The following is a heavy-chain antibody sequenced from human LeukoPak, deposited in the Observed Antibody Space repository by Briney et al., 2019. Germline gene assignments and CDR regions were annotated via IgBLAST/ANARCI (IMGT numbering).Heavy chain of an antibody. CDR1: GFTFRNYA. CDR2: VTGNGDTT. Sequence: TGGSLRLSCAASGFTFRNYAMTWVRQAPGKGLEWVSVVTGNGDTTYYADSLKGRFTISRDNSRNTLYLQMNSLRAEDTAAYHCARNAADCTTSACYDSWGQGTLVTVSS. D-gene: IGHD2-8*01. CDR3: ARNAADCTTSACYDS. J-gene: IGHJ4*02. V-gene: IGHV3-23*01.